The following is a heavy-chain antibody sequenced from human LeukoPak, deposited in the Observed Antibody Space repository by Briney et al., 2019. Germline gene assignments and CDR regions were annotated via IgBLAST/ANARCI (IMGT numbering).Heavy chain of an antibody. Sequence: GGSLRLSCAASGFTFSSYTMNWVRQAPGKGLEWVSYISSSSTIYYADSVKGRFTISRDNARNSLYLQMNSLRAEDTAVYYCARDTSRLAAAGYYFDYWGQGTLVTVSS. D-gene: IGHD6-13*01. V-gene: IGHV3-48*01. CDR1: GFTFSSYT. CDR3: ARDTSRLAAAGYYFDY. J-gene: IGHJ4*02. CDR2: ISSSSTI.